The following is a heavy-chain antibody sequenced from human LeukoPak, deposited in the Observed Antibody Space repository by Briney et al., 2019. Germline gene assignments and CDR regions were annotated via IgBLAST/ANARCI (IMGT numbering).Heavy chain of an antibody. CDR3: AREGYYGSGSYSRPARLGDWFDP. CDR1: GGSISSYY. V-gene: IGHV4-4*07. Sequence: SETLSLTCTVSGGSISSYYWSWIRQPAGKGLEWIGRIYTSGSTNYNPSLKSRVTMPVDTSKNQFSLKLSSVTAADTAVYYCAREGYYGSGSYSRPARLGDWFDPWGQGTLVTVSS. J-gene: IGHJ5*02. D-gene: IGHD3-10*01. CDR2: IYTSGST.